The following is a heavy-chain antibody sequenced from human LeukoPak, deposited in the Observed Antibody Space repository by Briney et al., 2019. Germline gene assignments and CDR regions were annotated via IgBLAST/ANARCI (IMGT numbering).Heavy chain of an antibody. Sequence: PGGSLRLSCAASGFSFTTYWMSWVRQAPGKGLEWVANIKQDGTEKYYVDSVKGRFTISRDNTKNTLYLQMNSLRAEDTAVYYCARGGVDYWGQGTLVTVSS. J-gene: IGHJ4*02. CDR1: GFSFTTYW. CDR2: IKQDGTEK. D-gene: IGHD3-10*01. CDR3: ARGGVDY. V-gene: IGHV3-7*01.